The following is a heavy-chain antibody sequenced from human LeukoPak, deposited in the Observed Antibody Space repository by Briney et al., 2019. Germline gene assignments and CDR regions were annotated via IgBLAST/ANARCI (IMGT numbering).Heavy chain of an antibody. V-gene: IGHV3-66*01. D-gene: IGHD2-15*01. CDR3: ARSGLNRFDY. J-gene: IGHJ4*02. CDR1: EFSVGSNY. CDR2: IYSGGST. Sequence: GGSLRLSCAASEFSVGSNYMTWVRQAPGKGLEWVSLIYSGGSTYYADSVKGRFTIPRDNSKNTLYLQMNSLRAEDTAAYYCARSGLNRFDYWGQGTLVTVSS.